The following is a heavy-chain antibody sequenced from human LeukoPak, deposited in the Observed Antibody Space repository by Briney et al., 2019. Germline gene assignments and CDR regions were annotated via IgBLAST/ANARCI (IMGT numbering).Heavy chain of an antibody. D-gene: IGHD4-17*01. J-gene: IGHJ3*02. V-gene: IGHV4-59*01. CDR1: GGSISSYN. Sequence: RPPETLSLTCTVSGGSISSYNWSWIRQPPGKELEWIGYIYYSGSTNYNPSLKSRVTISVDTSKNQFSLKLSSVTAADTAVYYCARVDYGDYVPVYAFDIWGQGTMVTVSS. CDR2: IYYSGST. CDR3: ARVDYGDYVPVYAFDI.